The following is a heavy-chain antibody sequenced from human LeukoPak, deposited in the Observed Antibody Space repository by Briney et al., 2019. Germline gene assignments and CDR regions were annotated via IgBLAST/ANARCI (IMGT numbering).Heavy chain of an antibody. CDR3: ARDKMVGRNYYGMDV. J-gene: IGHJ6*02. Sequence: ASVKVSCKASGGTFSSYAISWVRQAPGQGLEWMGVINPSDGSTSYAQKFQGRVTMTRDTSTSTVYMELSSLRSEDTAVYYCARDKMVGRNYYGMDVWGQGTTVTVSS. D-gene: IGHD6-19*01. V-gene: IGHV1-46*01. CDR2: INPSDGST. CDR1: GGTFSSYA.